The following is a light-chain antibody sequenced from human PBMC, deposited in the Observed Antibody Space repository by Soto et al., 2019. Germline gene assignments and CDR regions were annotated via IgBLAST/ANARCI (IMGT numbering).Light chain of an antibody. CDR1: QSIGSW. CDR2: KTS. CDR3: HQYNSYWT. Sequence: DIQMTQSPSTLSASVGDGVTITCRASQSIGSWLAWYQQKPGKAPKLLIYKTSILENGVPSRFSGSVSGTEFTLSISSLQPDDFATCYCHQYNSYWTFGQGTTVDIK. V-gene: IGKV1-5*03. J-gene: IGKJ1*01.